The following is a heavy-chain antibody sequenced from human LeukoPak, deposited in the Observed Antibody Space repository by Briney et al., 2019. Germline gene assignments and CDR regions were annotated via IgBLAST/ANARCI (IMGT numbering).Heavy chain of an antibody. CDR2: ISAYNGNT. V-gene: IGHV1-18*01. J-gene: IGHJ5*02. CDR3: AGMRTIVGATAWFDP. CDR1: GYTFTSYS. D-gene: IGHD1-26*01. Sequence: GASVKVSCKASGYTFTSYSISWVRQAPGQGLEWMGWISAYNGNTNYAQKLQGRVTMTTDTSTSTAYMELRSLRSDDTAVYYCAGMRTIVGATAWFDPWGQGTLVTVSS.